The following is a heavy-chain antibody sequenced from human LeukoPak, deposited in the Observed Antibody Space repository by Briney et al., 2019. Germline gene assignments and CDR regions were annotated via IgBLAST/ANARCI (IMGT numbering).Heavy chain of an antibody. CDR3: ARTPSFTVTTGFYSY. Sequence: GESLKISCKGSGYSFTSYWIAWVRQMPGKGLEWMGIMYPGDSDTRYSPSFQGQVTISAVKSISTAYLRWSSLKASDTAMYYCARTPSFTVTTGFYSYWGQGTLVTVSS. CDR2: MYPGDSDT. CDR1: GYSFTSYW. V-gene: IGHV5-51*01. J-gene: IGHJ4*02. D-gene: IGHD4-17*01.